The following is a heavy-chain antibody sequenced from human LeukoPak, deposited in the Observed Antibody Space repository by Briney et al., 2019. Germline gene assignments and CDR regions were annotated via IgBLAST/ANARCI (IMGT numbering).Heavy chain of an antibody. CDR2: INYRGST. D-gene: IGHD3-10*01. Sequence: SETLSLTCAVYGGSFCDYYGSWIRQTPGKGLEWIGEINYRGSTNYNPSLKGRVTISIATSKTQFSLKLSSVTAADTAVYYCARDFIIRGVIRGLWFDPWGQGTLVTVSS. CDR1: GGSFCDYY. V-gene: IGHV4-34*01. CDR3: ARDFIIRGVIRGLWFDP. J-gene: IGHJ5*02.